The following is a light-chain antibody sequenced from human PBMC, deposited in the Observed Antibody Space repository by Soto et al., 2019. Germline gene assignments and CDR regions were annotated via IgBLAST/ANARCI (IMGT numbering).Light chain of an antibody. CDR1: LDIGDD. V-gene: IGKV1-17*02. CDR2: ASS. Sequence: DIQMTQSPSSLSASVGDRVTITCRASLDIGDDLDWFQQKPGKAPKRLIYASSGLQSGAPARFSGSGSGTEFALTISNLYPQDFATYYCLQHNSLPFTFGPVTKVVVK. CDR3: LQHNSLPFT. J-gene: IGKJ3*01.